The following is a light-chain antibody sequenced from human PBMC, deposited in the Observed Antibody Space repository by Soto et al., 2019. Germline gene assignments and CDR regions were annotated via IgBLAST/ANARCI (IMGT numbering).Light chain of an antibody. CDR2: AAS. CDR1: QSISSY. CDR3: QQLDSFPLT. J-gene: IGKJ5*01. Sequence: DIQMTQSPSSLSASVGDRVTITCRASQSISSYLNWYQQKPGKAPKLLIYAASSLQSGVPLRFSGSGSGTDFILTISSLQPEDVATYYCQQLDSFPLTFGQGTRLENK. V-gene: IGKV1-39*01.